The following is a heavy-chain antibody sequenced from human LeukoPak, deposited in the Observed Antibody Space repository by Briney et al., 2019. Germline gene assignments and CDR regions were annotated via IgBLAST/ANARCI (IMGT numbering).Heavy chain of an antibody. J-gene: IGHJ4*02. CDR2: ISYDGSNK. Sequence: GGSLRLSCAASGFTFSSYAMHWVRQAPGKGLEWVAVISYDGSNKYYADSVKGRFTISRDNSKNTLYLQMNSLRAEDTAVYYCARDPYGSGSYTIAFDYWGQGTLVTVSS. CDR3: ARDPYGSGSYTIAFDY. V-gene: IGHV3-30-3*01. CDR1: GFTFSSYA. D-gene: IGHD3-10*01.